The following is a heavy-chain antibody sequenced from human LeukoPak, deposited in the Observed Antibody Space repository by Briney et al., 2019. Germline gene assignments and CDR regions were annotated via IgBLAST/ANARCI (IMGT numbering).Heavy chain of an antibody. V-gene: IGHV1-18*01. D-gene: IGHD3-22*01. CDR1: GYTFTSYG. CDR3: ASSEPGYYYDSSGYYRY. J-gene: IGHJ4*02. Sequence: ASVKVSCKASGYTFTSYGISWVRQAPGQGLEWMGWISAYNGNTNYAQKLQGRVTMTTDTSTSTAYMELRSLRSDDTAVYYCASSEPGYYYDSSGYYRYWGQGTLVTVSS. CDR2: ISAYNGNT.